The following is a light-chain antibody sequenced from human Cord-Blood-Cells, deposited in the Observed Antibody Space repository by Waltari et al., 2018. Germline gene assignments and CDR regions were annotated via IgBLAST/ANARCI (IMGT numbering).Light chain of an antibody. CDR3: QQDYNF. V-gene: IGKV3D-7*01. J-gene: IGKJ4*01. CDR1: QSVSSSY. Sequence: EIVMTQSPATLSLSPGARATLPCRASQSVSSSYLSWYQQKPGQAPRLLIYGASTRATGIPARFSGSGSGTDFTLTISSLQPEDFAVYYCQQDYNFFGGGTKVEIK. CDR2: GAS.